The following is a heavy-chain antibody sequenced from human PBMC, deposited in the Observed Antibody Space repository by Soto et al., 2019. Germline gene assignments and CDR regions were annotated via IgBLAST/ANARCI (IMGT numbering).Heavy chain of an antibody. V-gene: IGHV3-7*01. CDR1: GFTFSSYW. CDR3: VRDGYRGYDWAFDI. CDR2: VREDEREK. Sequence: VHLVESGGGLVQPGGSLRLSCAASGFTFSSYWMSWVRQAPGKGPEWVANVREDEREKYYVDSVRGRFTISRDNAKNSLYLQMNSLRVEDTAVYYCVRDGYRGYDWAFDIWGRGTMVTVSS. J-gene: IGHJ3*02. D-gene: IGHD5-12*01.